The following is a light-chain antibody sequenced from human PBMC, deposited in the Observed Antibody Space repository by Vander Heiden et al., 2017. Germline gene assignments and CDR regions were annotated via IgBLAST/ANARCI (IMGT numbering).Light chain of an antibody. CDR2: GAS. Sequence: EIVATQSPATLSVSPGERATLSCRASQSVSSNLAWYQQKPGQAPRLVIYGASTRATGIPARFSGSGSGTEFTLTISSLQSEDLAVYYCQQYNNWPPYTFGQGTKLEIK. V-gene: IGKV3-15*01. CDR1: QSVSSN. J-gene: IGKJ2*01. CDR3: QQYNNWPPYT.